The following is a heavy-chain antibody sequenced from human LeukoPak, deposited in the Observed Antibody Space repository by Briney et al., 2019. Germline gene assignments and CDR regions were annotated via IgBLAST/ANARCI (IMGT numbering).Heavy chain of an antibody. CDR1: GGSISSYY. CDR3: ARDRAGFFDD. V-gene: IGHV4-59*12. Sequence: KPSETLSLTCTVSGGSISSYYWGWIRQPPGKGLEWIGYIYYSGSTNYNPSLKSRVTISVDTSKNQFSLKVNSVTAADTAVYYCARDRAGFFDDWGQGTLVTVSS. CDR2: IYYSGST. D-gene: IGHD6-13*01. J-gene: IGHJ4*02.